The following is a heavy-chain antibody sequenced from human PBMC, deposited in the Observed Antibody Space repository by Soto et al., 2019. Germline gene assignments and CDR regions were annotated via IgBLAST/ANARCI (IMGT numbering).Heavy chain of an antibody. Sequence: KGLEWIGYIYYSGSTYYNPSLKSRVTISVDTSKNQFSLKLSSVTAADTAVYYCARGDFWSGYPPAPFDYWGQGTLVTVSS. CDR2: IYYSGST. D-gene: IGHD3-3*01. J-gene: IGHJ4*02. CDR3: ARGDFWSGYPPAPFDY. V-gene: IGHV4-30-4*01.